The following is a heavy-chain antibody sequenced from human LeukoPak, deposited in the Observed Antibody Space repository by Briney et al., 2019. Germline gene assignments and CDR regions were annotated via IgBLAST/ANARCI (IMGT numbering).Heavy chain of an antibody. D-gene: IGHD3-10*01. V-gene: IGHV6-1*01. J-gene: IGHJ4*02. CDR2: TYYRSKWYN. Sequence: SQTLSLTCAISGDSVSSNSAAWNWIRQSPSRGLEWLGRTYYRSKWYNDYAVSVKSRITIYPDTSKNQFSLQLNSVTPEDTAVYYCARDFLTKNHTRVLLWFGELLHIRGYYFDYWGQGTLVTVSS. CDR1: GDSVSSNSAA. CDR3: ARDFLTKNHTRVLLWFGELLHIRGYYFDY.